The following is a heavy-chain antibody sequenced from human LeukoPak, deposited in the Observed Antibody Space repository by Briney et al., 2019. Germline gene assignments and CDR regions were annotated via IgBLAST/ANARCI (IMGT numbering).Heavy chain of an antibody. V-gene: IGHV4-59*11. CDR3: ARGSGSPRFDP. D-gene: IGHD1-26*01. Sequence: SETLSLTCNVSGASLRSHFWSWLRQSPGKGLEYIGYIFYSGDTDYNPSLTSRATISLDTPKNQISLNLASVTAADTAVYYCARGSGSPRFDPWGQGTLVTVSS. CDR1: GASLRSHF. J-gene: IGHJ5*02. CDR2: IFYSGDT.